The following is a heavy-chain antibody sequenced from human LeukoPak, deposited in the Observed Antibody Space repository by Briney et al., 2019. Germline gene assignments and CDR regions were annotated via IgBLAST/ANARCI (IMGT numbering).Heavy chain of an antibody. CDR1: GFTFSIYV. Sequence: GGSLRLSCAASGFTFSIYVMSWVRQAPGKGLEWVSAISGSGGSTYYADSVKGRFTISRDNSKNTLYLQMNSLRAEDTAVYYCATSQAYCSGGSRYYWGQGTLVTVSS. CDR2: ISGSGGST. CDR3: ATSQAYCSGGSRYY. D-gene: IGHD2-15*01. V-gene: IGHV3-23*01. J-gene: IGHJ4*02.